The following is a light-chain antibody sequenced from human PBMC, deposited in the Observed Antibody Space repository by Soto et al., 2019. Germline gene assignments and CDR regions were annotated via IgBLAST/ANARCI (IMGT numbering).Light chain of an antibody. V-gene: IGLV1-44*01. CDR1: SSNIGSNT. CDR2: SNN. J-gene: IGLJ1*01. Sequence: QSFLTQPPSASGTPGRRVTIACSGSSSNIGSNTVNWYQQLPGTAPKLLIYSNNQRPSGVPDRFSGSKSGTSASLATSGLQSEDEADYYCAAWDDSLNGRVFGTGTKVTV. CDR3: AAWDDSLNGRV.